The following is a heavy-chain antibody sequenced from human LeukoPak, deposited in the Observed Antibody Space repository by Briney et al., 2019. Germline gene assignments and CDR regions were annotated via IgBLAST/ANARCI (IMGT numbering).Heavy chain of an antibody. J-gene: IGHJ4*02. V-gene: IGHV3-23*01. CDR2: ITGSGGST. CDR3: AKKTSYCGGDCYPYYFDH. D-gene: IGHD2-21*02. CDR1: GFAFSSYT. Sequence: PGGSLRLSCAASGFAFSSYTMGWVRQAPGKGLEWVSAITGSGGSTYYADSVKGRFTISRDSSKNTLYLQMNSLSAEDTAVYYCAKKTSYCGGDCYPYYFDHWGQGTLVTVSS.